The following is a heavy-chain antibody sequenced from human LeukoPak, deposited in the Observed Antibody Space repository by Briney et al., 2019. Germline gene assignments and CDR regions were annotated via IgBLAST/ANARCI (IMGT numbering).Heavy chain of an antibody. CDR3: ARDRGYTYGHPLDY. CDR1: GLTFSDYS. Sequence: PGGSLRLSCAASGLTFSDYSMTWVRQAPGKGLEWVALIWHDGSNKYYGDSVKDRFTISRDNSKNTLYLQMDSLRDEDTAVYYCARDRGYTYGHPLDYWGQGTLVTVSS. V-gene: IGHV3-33*08. CDR2: IWHDGSNK. D-gene: IGHD5-18*01. J-gene: IGHJ4*02.